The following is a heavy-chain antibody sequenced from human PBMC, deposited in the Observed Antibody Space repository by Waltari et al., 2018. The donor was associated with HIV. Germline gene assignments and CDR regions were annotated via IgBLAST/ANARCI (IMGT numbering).Heavy chain of an antibody. D-gene: IGHD3-3*01. Sequence: QVQLVQSGAEVKKPGASVKVSCKASGYTFTNYYIHWVRQAPGQGLEWMARSNPSGGRTSHAQKVQGRVTMTRDTSTSTVYMELSSLRSEYTAVYYCARDKAVGIITSVFNMWGQGTMVIVSS. V-gene: IGHV1-46*01. CDR1: GYTFTNYY. CDR2: SNPSGGRT. CDR3: ARDKAVGIITSVFNM. J-gene: IGHJ3*02.